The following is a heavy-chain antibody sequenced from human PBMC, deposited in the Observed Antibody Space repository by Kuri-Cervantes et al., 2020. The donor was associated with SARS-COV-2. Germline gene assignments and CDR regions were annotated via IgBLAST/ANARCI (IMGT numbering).Heavy chain of an antibody. J-gene: IGHJ5*02. D-gene: IGHD3-3*01. CDR3: ARGSGVWSGYYIWFDP. V-gene: IGHV1-2*04. Sequence: ASVKVSCKASGYTFTGYYTHWVRQAPGQGLEWMGWINPNSGGTNYAQKFQGWVTMTRDTSISTAYMELSRLRSDDTAVYYCARGSGVWSGYYIWFDPWGQGTLVTVSS. CDR1: GYTFTGYY. CDR2: INPNSGGT.